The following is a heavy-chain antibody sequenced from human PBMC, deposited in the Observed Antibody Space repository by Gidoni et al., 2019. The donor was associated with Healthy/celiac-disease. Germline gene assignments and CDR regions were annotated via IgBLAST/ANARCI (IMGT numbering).Heavy chain of an antibody. Sequence: QMQLVQSGPEVKKPGTSVKVSCKASGFTFTSSAVQWVRQARGQRLEWIGWIVVGSGNTNYAQKFQERVTITRDMSTSTAYMELSSLRSEDTAVYYCAADQITMVRGGPNYYGMDVWGQGTTVTVSS. V-gene: IGHV1-58*01. CDR2: IVVGSGNT. D-gene: IGHD3-10*01. CDR3: AADQITMVRGGPNYYGMDV. J-gene: IGHJ6*02. CDR1: GFTFTSSA.